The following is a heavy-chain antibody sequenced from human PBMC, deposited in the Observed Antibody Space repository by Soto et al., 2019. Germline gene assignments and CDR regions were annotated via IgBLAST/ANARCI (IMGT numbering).Heavy chain of an antibody. J-gene: IGHJ5*02. CDR2: IYYSGST. CDR1: GGSISSYY. V-gene: IGHV4-59*08. D-gene: IGHD6-13*01. Sequence: SETLSLTCTVSGGSISSYYWSWIRQPPGKGLEWIGYIYYSGSTNYNPSLKSRVTISVDTSKNQFSLKLSSVTAADTAVYYCARFRGASSSWYTMRYNWFDPWGQGTLVTVSS. CDR3: ARFRGASSSWYTMRYNWFDP.